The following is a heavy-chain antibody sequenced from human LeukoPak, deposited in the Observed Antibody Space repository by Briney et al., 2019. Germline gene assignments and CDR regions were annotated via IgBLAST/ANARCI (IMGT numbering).Heavy chain of an antibody. V-gene: IGHV3-23*01. J-gene: IGHJ6*03. Sequence: PGGSLRLSCAASGFTFNSYAMSWVRQAPGKGLEWVPAISGSGGSTYYADSVKGRFTISRDNSKNTLYLQMNSLRAEDTAVYYCAKRRGLELLYYYYMDVWGRGTTVTVSS. CDR2: ISGSGGST. D-gene: IGHD1-7*01. CDR3: AKRRGLELLYYYYMDV. CDR1: GFTFNSYA.